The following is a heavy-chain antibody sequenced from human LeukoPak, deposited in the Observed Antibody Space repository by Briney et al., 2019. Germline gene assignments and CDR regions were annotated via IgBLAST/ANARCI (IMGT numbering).Heavy chain of an antibody. CDR3: AKGSVGYNWNYDAFDI. D-gene: IGHD1-7*01. CDR2: FGHNGDIT. V-gene: IGHV3-23*01. J-gene: IGHJ3*02. CDR1: GFTFSYYG. Sequence: GGSLRLSCAASGFTFSYYGLSWVRQAPGKGLEWVSGFGHNGDITYSDSVKGRFTISRDNSKNTLFLQMNSLRAEDTAVYYCAKGSVGYNWNYDAFDIWGQGTMVTVSS.